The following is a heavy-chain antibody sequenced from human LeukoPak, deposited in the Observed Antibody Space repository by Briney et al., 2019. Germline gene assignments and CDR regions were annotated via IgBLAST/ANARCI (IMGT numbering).Heavy chain of an antibody. Sequence: SVKVSCKASGGTFSSYAISWVRQAPGQGLEWMGGIIPIFGTANYAQKFQSRVTITADESTSTAYMELSSLRSEDTAVYYCARANSGEWELNAFDIWGQGTMVTVSS. V-gene: IGHV1-69*13. CDR3: ARANSGEWELNAFDI. CDR1: GGTFSSYA. CDR2: IIPIFGTA. D-gene: IGHD1-26*01. J-gene: IGHJ3*02.